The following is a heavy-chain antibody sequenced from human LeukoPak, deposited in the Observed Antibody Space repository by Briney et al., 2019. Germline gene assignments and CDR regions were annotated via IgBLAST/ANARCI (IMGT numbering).Heavy chain of an antibody. CDR1: GGSISSYY. D-gene: IGHD1-26*01. CDR2: IYYSGCT. CDR3: ARRIGMSGSYFRNNWFDP. V-gene: IGHV4-59*01. Sequence: SGTLSLTCTVSGGSISSYYWSWIRQPPGKGLEWIGYIYYSGCTNYNPSLKSRVTISVDTSKNQFSLKLSSVTAADTAVYYCARRIGMSGSYFRNNWFDPWGQGTLVTVS. J-gene: IGHJ5*02.